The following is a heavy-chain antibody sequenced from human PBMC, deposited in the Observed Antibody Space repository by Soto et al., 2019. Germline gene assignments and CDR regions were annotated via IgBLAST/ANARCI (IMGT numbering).Heavy chain of an antibody. D-gene: IGHD6-19*01. J-gene: IGHJ5*02. CDR2: INHSGST. Sequence: PSETLSLTCAVYGGSFSGYYWSWIRQPPGKGLEWIGEINHSGSTNYNPSLKSRVTISVDTSENQFSLKLSSVTAADTAVYYCARAGSGWYRRWFDPWGQGTLVTVSS. CDR3: ARAGSGWYRRWFDP. CDR1: GGSFSGYY. V-gene: IGHV4-34*01.